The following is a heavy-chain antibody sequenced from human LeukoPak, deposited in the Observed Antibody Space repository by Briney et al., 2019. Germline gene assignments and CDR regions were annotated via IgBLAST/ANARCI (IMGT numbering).Heavy chain of an antibody. D-gene: IGHD6-19*01. Sequence: HTGRPLRLSCAASGFTFDNYAMNWVRQVPGKGLEWISLISWNSGTIGYADSVKGRFTISRDNANNFLYLQMNSLRAEDTALYYCARAYKDRSLAGKKEFFQHWGQGTLVTVSS. CDR3: ARAYKDRSLAGKKEFFQH. CDR2: ISWNSGTI. CDR1: GFTFDNYA. J-gene: IGHJ1*01. V-gene: IGHV3-9*01.